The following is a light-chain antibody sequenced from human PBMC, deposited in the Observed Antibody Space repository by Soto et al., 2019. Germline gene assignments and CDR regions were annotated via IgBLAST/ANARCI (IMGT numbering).Light chain of an antibody. J-gene: IGKJ2*01. V-gene: IGKV1-9*01. CDR2: AAS. CDR3: QQLNSYPRYT. CDR1: QGISSY. Sequence: DIQLTQSPSFLSASVGDRVTITCRASQGISSYLAWYQQKPGKAPKLLIYAASTLQSGVPSRFSGSGSGTEFTPPISSLQPEDFATYYCQQLNSYPRYTFGRGTKLEIK.